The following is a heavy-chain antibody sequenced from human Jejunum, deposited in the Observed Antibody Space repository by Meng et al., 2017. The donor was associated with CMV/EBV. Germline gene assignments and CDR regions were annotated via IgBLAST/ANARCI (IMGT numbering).Heavy chain of an antibody. CDR1: LYTFTAYC. D-gene: IGHD3-16*01. V-gene: IGHV1-2*02. CDR2: INPVGSDA. J-gene: IGHJ5*02. CDR3: AGGSGGWFDP. Sequence: SFKASLYTFTAYCVRWVRQARGQWIGWMGWINPVGSDANYAQRFLTNITMTRNTSICTAPREVSSVESDDTAVSCCAGGSGGWFDPWGQGTLVTVSS.